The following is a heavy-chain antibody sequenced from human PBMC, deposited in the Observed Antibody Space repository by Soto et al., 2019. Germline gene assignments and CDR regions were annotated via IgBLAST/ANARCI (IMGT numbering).Heavy chain of an antibody. D-gene: IGHD1-7*01. J-gene: IGHJ4*02. Sequence: QVQLVESGGGVVQPGRSLRLSCAASGFTFSSYAMHWVRQAPGKGLEWVAVISYDGSNKYYADSVKGRFTISRDNSKNTLYLQMNSLRAEDTAVYYCARPLRDRNYSLIHYYFDYWGQGTLVTVSS. V-gene: IGHV3-30-3*01. CDR3: ARPLRDRNYSLIHYYFDY. CDR1: GFTFSSYA. CDR2: ISYDGSNK.